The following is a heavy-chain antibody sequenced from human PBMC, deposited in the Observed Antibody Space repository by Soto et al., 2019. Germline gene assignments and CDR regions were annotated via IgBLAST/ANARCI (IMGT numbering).Heavy chain of an antibody. CDR2: VYYTGGT. J-gene: IGHJ4*02. D-gene: IGHD7-27*01. V-gene: IGHV4-59*01. CDR1: GGSISTYY. Sequence: ETLSLTCTVSGGSISTYYWSWIRQPPGKGLEWIGYVYYTGGTNYNPSLKSRVIISLDTSKNQFTLKLSSVTTANTAVYYCARATLGFDYWGQGTLVTVSS. CDR3: ARATLGFDY.